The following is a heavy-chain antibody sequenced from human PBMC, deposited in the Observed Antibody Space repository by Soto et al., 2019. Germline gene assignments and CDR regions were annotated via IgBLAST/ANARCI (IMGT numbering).Heavy chain of an antibody. V-gene: IGHV1-18*01. Sequence: GASVKVSCKASGYTFTSYGISWVRQAPGQGLEWMGWISAYNGNTNYAQKLQGRVTMTTDTSTSTAYMELRSLRSDDTAVYYCACGPREDYHDSSGYQSWGQGTLVTVSS. CDR3: ACGPREDYHDSSGYQS. D-gene: IGHD3-22*01. CDR1: GYTFTSYG. J-gene: IGHJ4*02. CDR2: ISAYNGNT.